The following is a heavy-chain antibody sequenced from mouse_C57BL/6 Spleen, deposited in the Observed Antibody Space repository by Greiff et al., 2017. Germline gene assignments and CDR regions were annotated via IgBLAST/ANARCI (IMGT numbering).Heavy chain of an antibody. CDR1: GFTFSSYA. D-gene: IGHD2-1*01. Sequence: EVKLVESGGGLVKPGGSLKLSCAASGFTFSSYAMSWVRQTPEKRLEWVATISDGGSYTYYPDNVKGRFTISRDNAKNNLYLQMSHLKSEDTAMYYCARYGNYVYYYAMDYWGQGTSVTVSS. J-gene: IGHJ4*01. CDR3: ARYGNYVYYYAMDY. CDR2: ISDGGSYT. V-gene: IGHV5-4*03.